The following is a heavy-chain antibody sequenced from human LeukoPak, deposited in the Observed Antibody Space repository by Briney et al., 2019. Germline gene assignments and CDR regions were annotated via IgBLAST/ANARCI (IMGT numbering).Heavy chain of an antibody. CDR1: GYTLTELS. J-gene: IGHJ4*02. V-gene: IGHV1-24*01. CDR2: FDPEDGET. CDR3: ATWDYYDSSGYFLFDY. Sequence: ASVNVSCKVSGYTLTELSMHWVRQAPGKGLEWMGGFDPEDGETIYAQKFQGRVTMTEDTSTDTAYMELSSLRSEDTAVYYCATWDYYDSSGYFLFDYWGQGTLVTVSS. D-gene: IGHD3-22*01.